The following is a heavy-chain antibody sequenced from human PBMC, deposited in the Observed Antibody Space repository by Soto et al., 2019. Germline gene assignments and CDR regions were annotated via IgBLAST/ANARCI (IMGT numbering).Heavy chain of an antibody. CDR2: ISGSGGST. V-gene: IGHV3-23*01. J-gene: IGHJ4*02. CDR3: ASGSSDSYPGSRIFDF. Sequence: GGSLRLSCAASGFTFSSYAMSWVRQAPGKGLEWVSVISGSGGSTYYADSVKGRFTISRDNSKNTLYLQMSSLRVDDSAVYYCASGSSDSYPGSRIFDFWGRGTLVTVSS. CDR1: GFTFSSYA. D-gene: IGHD3-10*01.